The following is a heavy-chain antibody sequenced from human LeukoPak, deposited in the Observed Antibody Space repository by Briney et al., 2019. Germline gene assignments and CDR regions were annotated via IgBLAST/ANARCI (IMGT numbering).Heavy chain of an antibody. D-gene: IGHD1-1*01. CDR3: ARDRGTWNDDGFDY. CDR2: MYYSGSS. CDR1: GGSISSSSYY. J-gene: IGHJ4*02. Sequence: PSEALSLTCNVSGGSISSSSYYWGWIRQPPGKGLEWIGSMYYSGSSYYNPSLKSRVTISVDTSKNQFSLKLSSVTAADTAVYYCARDRGTWNDDGFDYWGQGTLVTVSS. V-gene: IGHV4-39*07.